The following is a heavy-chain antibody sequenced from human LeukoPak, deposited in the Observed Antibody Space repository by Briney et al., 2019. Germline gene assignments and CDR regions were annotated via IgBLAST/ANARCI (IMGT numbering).Heavy chain of an antibody. CDR3: ARRHSTVTTMEWFDP. Sequence: SETLSLTCTVSGGSISSSSYYWGWIRQPPGKGLEWIGSIYYSGSTYYNPSLKSRVTISVDTSKNQFSLKLSSVTAADTAVYYCARRHSTVTTMEWFDPWGQGTLVTVSS. D-gene: IGHD4-11*01. J-gene: IGHJ5*02. V-gene: IGHV4-39*01. CDR2: IYYSGST. CDR1: GGSISSSSYY.